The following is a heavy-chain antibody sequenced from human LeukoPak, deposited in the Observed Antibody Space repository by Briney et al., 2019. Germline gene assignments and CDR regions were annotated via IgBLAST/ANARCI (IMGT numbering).Heavy chain of an antibody. V-gene: IGHV1-24*01. Sequence: ASVKVSCKVSGYTLTELSMHWVRQAPGKGLEWMGGFDPEDGETIYAQKFQGRVTMTEDTSTDTAYMELSSLRSEDTAVYYCATKLETTVTPYDAFDIWGQGTMVTVSS. D-gene: IGHD4-17*01. CDR3: ATKLETTVTPYDAFDI. CDR1: GYTLTELS. CDR2: FDPEDGET. J-gene: IGHJ3*02.